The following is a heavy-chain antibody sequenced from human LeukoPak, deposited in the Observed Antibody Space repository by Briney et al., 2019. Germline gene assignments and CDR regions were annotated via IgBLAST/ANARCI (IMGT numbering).Heavy chain of an antibody. D-gene: IGHD4-17*01. CDR2: MNPNSGNT. V-gene: IGHV1-8*03. CDR3: ARDPVTEPSRFDY. CDR1: GYTFTSYD. J-gene: IGHJ4*02. Sequence: ASVKVSCKASGYTFTSYDINWVRQATGQGLEWMGWMNPNSGNTGYAQKFQGRVTITRNTSISTAYMELSSLRSEDTAVYYCARDPVTEPSRFDYWGQGTLVTVSS.